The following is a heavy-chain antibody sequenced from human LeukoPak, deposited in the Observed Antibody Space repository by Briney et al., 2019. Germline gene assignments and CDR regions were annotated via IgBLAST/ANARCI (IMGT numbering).Heavy chain of an antibody. CDR1: GFTFSSYA. CDR2: ISYDGSNK. V-gene: IGHV3-30-3*01. J-gene: IGHJ4*02. D-gene: IGHD3-3*01. Sequence: PGGSLRLSCAASGFTFSSYAMHWVRQAPGKGLEWVAVISYDGSNKYYADSVKGRSTISRDNSKNTLYLQMNSLRAEDTAVYYCARAGSVTGVVLYWGQGTLVTVSS. CDR3: ARAGSVTGVVLY.